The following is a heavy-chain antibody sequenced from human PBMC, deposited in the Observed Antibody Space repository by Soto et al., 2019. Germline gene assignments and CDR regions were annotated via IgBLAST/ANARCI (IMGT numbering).Heavy chain of an antibody. CDR3: ARGGIVLLPAAKWNWFDP. CDR2: INPNSGGT. J-gene: IGHJ5*02. V-gene: IGHV1-2*04. D-gene: IGHD2-2*01. Sequence: ASVKVSCKASGYTFTGYYMHWVRQAPGQGLEWMGWINPNSGGTNYAQKFQGWVTMTRDTSISTAYMELSRLRSDDTAVYYCARGGIVLLPAAKWNWFDPWGKGTLVTVSS. CDR1: GYTFTGYY.